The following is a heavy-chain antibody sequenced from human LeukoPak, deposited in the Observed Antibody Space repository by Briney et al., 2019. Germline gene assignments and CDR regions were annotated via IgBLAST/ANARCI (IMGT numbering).Heavy chain of an antibody. CDR1: GYTFGNYW. CDR2: IYPGDSDT. V-gene: IGHV5-51*01. Sequence: GESLKISCQGSGYTFGNYWIAWVRQMPGKGLESMGIIYPGDSDTRYSPSFQGQVTISADKSISTAYLQWSSLKASDTAMYYCARPEGYYDSSPMDVWGQGTTVTVSS. J-gene: IGHJ6*02. D-gene: IGHD3-22*01. CDR3: ARPEGYYDSSPMDV.